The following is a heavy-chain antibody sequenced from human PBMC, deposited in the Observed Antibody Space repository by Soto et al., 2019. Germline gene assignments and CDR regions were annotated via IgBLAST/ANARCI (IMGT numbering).Heavy chain of an antibody. V-gene: IGHV4-30-2*01. D-gene: IGHD3-10*01. CDR2: IYHSGST. Sequence: SETLSLTCAVSGGSISSGGYSWSWIRQPPGKGLEWIGYIYHSGSTYYNPSLKSRVTISVDRSKNQFSLKLSSVTAADTAVYYCARMRRFNYSAGSQIDNWGQETLVTVSS. J-gene: IGHJ4*02. CDR3: ARMRRFNYSAGSQIDN. CDR1: GGSISSGGYS.